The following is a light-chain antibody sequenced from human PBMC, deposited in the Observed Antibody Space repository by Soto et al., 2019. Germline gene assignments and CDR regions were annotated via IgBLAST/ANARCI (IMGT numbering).Light chain of an antibody. Sequence: DIVMTPSPDSLPVSLGERATINCKSSQSVLYSSNNKNYLAWYQQKPGQPPKLLIYWASIRASGVPDRFSGSGSGTDFTLTISSLQAEDVAVYYCQHYYTTPRTFGQGTKLEIK. CDR2: WAS. V-gene: IGKV4-1*01. J-gene: IGKJ2*02. CDR3: QHYYTTPRT. CDR1: QSVLYSSNNKNY.